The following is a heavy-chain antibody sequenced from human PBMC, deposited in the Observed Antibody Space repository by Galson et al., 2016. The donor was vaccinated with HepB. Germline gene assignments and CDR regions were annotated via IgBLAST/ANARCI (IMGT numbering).Heavy chain of an antibody. V-gene: IGHV4-39*01. J-gene: IGHJ2*01. CDR2: VYYSGST. Sequence: SETLSLTCTVSRGSVSTTNYYWAWIRQPPGKGLEWIGSVYYSGSTYDNPSLESRLTISVDTSKNQVYLSLNSVTAAATAVYYCARRPLHGSDGKRFTLPGVFDLWGRVTLVTVSS. CDR3: ARRPLHGSDGKRFTLPGVFDL. D-gene: IGHD6-19*01. CDR1: RGSVSTTNYY.